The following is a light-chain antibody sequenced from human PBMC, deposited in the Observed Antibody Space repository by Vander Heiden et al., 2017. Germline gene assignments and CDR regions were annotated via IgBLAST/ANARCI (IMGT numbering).Light chain of an antibody. Sequence: DIVMTQSPDSLPVSLGERATINCKSSQSVLYSSNNKNYLAWYQQKPGQPPKLLIYWASTREAGVPDRFSGSGYGKDFTLTISSRQAEDVAVYYCQQDDSNPPDTFGQGTKVEIK. CDR1: QSVLYSSNNKNY. CDR3: QQDDSNPPDT. CDR2: WAS. V-gene: IGKV4-1*01. J-gene: IGKJ2*01.